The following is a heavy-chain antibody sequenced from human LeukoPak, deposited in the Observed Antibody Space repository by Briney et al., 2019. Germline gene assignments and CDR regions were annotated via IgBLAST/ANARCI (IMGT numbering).Heavy chain of an antibody. CDR3: AGGLIQLWLLDY. Sequence: PGGSLRLSCAASGFTVSSYYMSWVRQAPGQGLEWVSVIYSGGSTYYADSVKGRFTISRDNSKNTLYLQMNSLRAEDTAVYYCAGGLIQLWLLDYWGQGTLVTVSS. V-gene: IGHV3-66*01. D-gene: IGHD5-18*01. J-gene: IGHJ4*02. CDR1: GFTVSSYY. CDR2: IYSGGST.